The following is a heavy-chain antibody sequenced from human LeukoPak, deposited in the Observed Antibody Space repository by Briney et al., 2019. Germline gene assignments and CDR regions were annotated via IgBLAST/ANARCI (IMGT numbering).Heavy chain of an antibody. CDR3: TVFGDLNH. J-gene: IGHJ5*02. CDR2: IHSSGAT. Sequence: PGGSLRLSCAASGFTGSNNYVSWVRQAPGMGLEWVSAIHSSGATCYADSVKGRFTISRDTSKNTLYLQIGSLRVEDTAVYYCTVFGDLNHWGQGTLVTVSS. D-gene: IGHD4-17*01. CDR1: GFTGSNNY. V-gene: IGHV3-53*01.